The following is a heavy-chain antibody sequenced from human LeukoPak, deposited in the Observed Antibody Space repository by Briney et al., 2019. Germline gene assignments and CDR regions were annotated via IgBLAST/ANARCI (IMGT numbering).Heavy chain of an antibody. CDR2: ISSSSSTI. CDR3: ARSGDIVVVPAGQFDY. V-gene: IGHV3-48*04. D-gene: IGHD2-2*01. J-gene: IGHJ4*02. Sequence: SGGSLRLSCAASGFTFSSYSMNWVRQAPGKGLEWVSYISSSSSTIYYADSVKGRFTISRDNAKNSLYLQMNSLRAEDTAVYYCARSGDIVVVPAGQFDYWGQGTLVTVSS. CDR1: GFTFSSYS.